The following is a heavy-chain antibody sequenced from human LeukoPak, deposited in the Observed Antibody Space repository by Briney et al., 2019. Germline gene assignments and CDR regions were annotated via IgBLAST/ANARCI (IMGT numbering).Heavy chain of an antibody. CDR2: LYSSGDT. J-gene: IGHJ4*02. V-gene: IGHV3-53*01. CDR1: GFTVSSGY. CDR3: ARDLPLRF. Sequence: GGSLRLSCAASGFTVSSGYMSWVRRAPGKGLEWVSVLYSSGDTYYADSVKGRFTISRDNSKSAVYLQMNSLRAEDTAVYYCARDLPLRFWGQGTLVTVSS. D-gene: IGHD3-16*01.